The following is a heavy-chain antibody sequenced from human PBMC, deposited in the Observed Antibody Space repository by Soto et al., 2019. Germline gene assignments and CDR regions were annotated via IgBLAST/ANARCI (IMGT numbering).Heavy chain of an antibody. J-gene: IGHJ2*01. CDR2: IYSGGTT. V-gene: IGHV3-53*01. CDR1: GFTVTNKY. CDR3: ARVDYADYGWYFDI. Sequence: EVLLVESGGGLIQPGGSLRLSCVASGFTVTNKYMTWVRQAPGKGLEWVSIIYSGGTTSYADSVKGRFTISRVNSKRKLYLQGNSLRAEETAEYYGARVDYADYGWYFDIWGRGTLITVSS. D-gene: IGHD4-17*01.